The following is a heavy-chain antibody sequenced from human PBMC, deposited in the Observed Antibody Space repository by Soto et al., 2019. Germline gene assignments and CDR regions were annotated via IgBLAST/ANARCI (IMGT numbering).Heavy chain of an antibody. Sequence: QVQLQESGPGLVKPSQTLSLTCTVSGGSIRSGNYYWSWIRQHPGKGLEWMGYIYYSGSTYYNPSLRVRVTIALDTSKNQCSLKLSSVTAADTAVYYCARVIPGPFASAYYFDYWGQGTLVTVSS. V-gene: IGHV4-31*03. D-gene: IGHD1-20*01. CDR3: ARVIPGPFASAYYFDY. CDR1: GGSIRSGNYY. J-gene: IGHJ4*02. CDR2: IYYSGST.